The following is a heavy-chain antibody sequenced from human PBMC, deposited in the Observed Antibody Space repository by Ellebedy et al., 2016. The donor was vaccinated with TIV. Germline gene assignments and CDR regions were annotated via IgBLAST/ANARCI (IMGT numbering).Heavy chain of an antibody. CDR3: ARDGAVTTVFDY. CDR1: GYTFTGYY. CDR2: IHPNSGGP. D-gene: IGHD4-17*01. J-gene: IGHJ4*02. Sequence: AASVKVSCKASGYTFTGYYLHWVRQAPGQGLEWMGWIHPNSGGPNYAQKFQGWVTMTRDTSISTAYMELSRLRSDDTAVYYCARDGAVTTVFDYWGQGTLVTVSS. V-gene: IGHV1-2*04.